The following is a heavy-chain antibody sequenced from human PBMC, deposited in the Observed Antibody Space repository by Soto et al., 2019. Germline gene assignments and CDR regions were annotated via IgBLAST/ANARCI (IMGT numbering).Heavy chain of an antibody. CDR3: VMVDNYVTPTPQDV. V-gene: IGHV1-18*01. Sequence: QVQLVQSGDEVKKPGASVKVSCKASGYIFVNYGIAWVRQAPGQGPEWMGWISPYTGNTHSATKVQGRITMTTDTSTSTAYMDLGSLTSDDTAVYYCVMVDNYVTPTPQDVWGQGTTVTVSS. J-gene: IGHJ6*02. D-gene: IGHD3-16*01. CDR1: GYIFVNYG. CDR2: ISPYTGNT.